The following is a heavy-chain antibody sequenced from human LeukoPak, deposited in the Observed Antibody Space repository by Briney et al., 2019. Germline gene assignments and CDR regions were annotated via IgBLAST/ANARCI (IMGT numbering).Heavy chain of an antibody. Sequence: GESLKISCKGPGYSFTSYWIGWVRQMPGKGLEWMGIIYPGDSDTRYSPSFQGQVTISADKSISTAYLQWSSLKASDTAMYYCARHNRYYDILTGYSPYYYDYYMDVWGKGTTVTVSS. V-gene: IGHV5-51*01. CDR1: GYSFTSYW. J-gene: IGHJ6*03. D-gene: IGHD3-9*01. CDR2: IYPGDSDT. CDR3: ARHNRYYDILTGYSPYYYDYYMDV.